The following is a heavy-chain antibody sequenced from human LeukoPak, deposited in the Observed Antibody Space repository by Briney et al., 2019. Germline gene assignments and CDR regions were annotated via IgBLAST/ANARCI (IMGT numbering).Heavy chain of an antibody. CDR3: ARQGYQYGAYYLDY. Sequence: SETLSLTCTVSGGSISSYYWNWIRQPPGKGLEWIGYIYYSGSTNYNPSLKSRVTISVDTSKNQFSLKLSSVTAADTAVYYCARQGYQYGAYYLDYWGQGTLVTVSS. CDR1: GGSISSYY. V-gene: IGHV4-59*08. CDR2: IYYSGST. D-gene: IGHD4/OR15-4a*01. J-gene: IGHJ4*02.